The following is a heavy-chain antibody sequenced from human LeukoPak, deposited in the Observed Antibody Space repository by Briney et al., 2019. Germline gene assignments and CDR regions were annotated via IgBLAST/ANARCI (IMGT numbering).Heavy chain of an antibody. Sequence: ASVKVSCKASGYTFTSYYMHWVRQAPGQGLEWMGIINPSGGNTGYAQKFQGRVTITRNTSISTAYMELSSLRSEDTAVYYCARRFYDNLTGHTWYDYWGQGTLVTVSS. V-gene: IGHV1-46*01. CDR3: ARRFYDNLTGHTWYDY. CDR2: INPSGGNT. CDR1: GYTFTSYY. D-gene: IGHD3-9*01. J-gene: IGHJ4*02.